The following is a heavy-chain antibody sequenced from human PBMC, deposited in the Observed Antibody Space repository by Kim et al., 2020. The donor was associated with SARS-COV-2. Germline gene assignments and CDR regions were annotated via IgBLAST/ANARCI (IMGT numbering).Heavy chain of an antibody. CDR1: GDSVSSNSAA. CDR2: TYYRSKWYN. CDR3: ARVYLTGYKGLSTWFDP. Sequence: SQTLSLTCAISGDSVSSNSAAWNWIRQSPSRGLEWLGRTYYRSKWYNDYAVSVKSRITINPDTSKNQFSLQLNSVTPEDTAVYYCARVYLTGYKGLSTWFDPWGQGTLVTVSS. V-gene: IGHV6-1*01. J-gene: IGHJ5*02. D-gene: IGHD3-9*01.